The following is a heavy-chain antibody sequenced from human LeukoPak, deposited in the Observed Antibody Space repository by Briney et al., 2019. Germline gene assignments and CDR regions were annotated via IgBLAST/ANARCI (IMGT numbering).Heavy chain of an antibody. CDR2: INPNSGGT. V-gene: IGHV1-2*02. CDR1: GYTFTGYY. CDR3: ARGHSSSWYGTTGYFDY. J-gene: IGHJ4*02. D-gene: IGHD6-13*01. Sequence: ASVKVSCKASGYTFTGYYMHWVRQAPGQGLEWMGWINPNSGGTNYAQKFQGRVTMTRDTSISTAYMELSSLRSEDMAVYYCARGHSSSWYGTTGYFDYWGQGTLVTVSS.